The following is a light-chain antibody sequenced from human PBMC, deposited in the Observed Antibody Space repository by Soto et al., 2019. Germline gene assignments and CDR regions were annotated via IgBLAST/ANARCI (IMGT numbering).Light chain of an antibody. CDR3: AAWDDSLSGRV. CDR1: SSNIGSNY. J-gene: IGLJ3*02. CDR2: RSN. Sequence: QAVVTQPPSASGTPGQRVTISCSGSSSNIGSNYVYWYQQLPGTAPKLLMYRSNQRPSGVPARFSGSKSGTSASLAISGLRSEDEADYYCAAWDDSLSGRVFGGGTKLTVL. V-gene: IGLV1-47*01.